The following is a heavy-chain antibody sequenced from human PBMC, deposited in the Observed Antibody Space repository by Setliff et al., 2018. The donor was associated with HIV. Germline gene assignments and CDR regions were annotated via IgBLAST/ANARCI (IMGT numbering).Heavy chain of an antibody. Sequence: PSETLSLTCTVSGDSIGDYYWNWIRQPAGKGLEWIGRVYASACSNYNPSLKSRVTMSVDTSQNQFSLKLRSVNAADTAVYYCARDWVTRSNYYGSGSPWYFDFWGRGILVTVSS. CDR2: VYASACS. J-gene: IGHJ2*01. V-gene: IGHV4-4*07. CDR1: GDSIGDYY. D-gene: IGHD3-10*01. CDR3: ARDWVTRSNYYGSGSPWYFDF.